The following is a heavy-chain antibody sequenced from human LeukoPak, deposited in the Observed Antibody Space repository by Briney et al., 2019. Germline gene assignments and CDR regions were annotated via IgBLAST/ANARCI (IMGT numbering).Heavy chain of an antibody. J-gene: IGHJ4*02. D-gene: IGHD3-10*01. CDR3: STFGSTVPGGSGASFDY. Sequence: ASVKVSCKVSGYTFTDYYMHWVQQAPGKGLEWMGLVDPEDGETIYAEKFQGRVTITADTSTDTAYMELSSLRSEDPAGYYCSTFGSTVPGGSGASFDYWGQGTLVTVSS. CDR1: GYTFTDYY. CDR2: VDPEDGET. V-gene: IGHV1-69-2*01.